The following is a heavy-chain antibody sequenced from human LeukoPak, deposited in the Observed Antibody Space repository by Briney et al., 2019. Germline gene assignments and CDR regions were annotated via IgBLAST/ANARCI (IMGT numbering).Heavy chain of an antibody. CDR1: GFTIKYYV. D-gene: IGHD1-26*01. CDR2: IYGSGVSI. V-gene: IGHV3-23*01. Sequence: AGSLRLSCVASGFTIKYYVMNWVRQAPGKGLDWLATIYGSGVSISYAHSVKGRFTISRHNSNNTLYLQMNSLRAEDTAMYYCAKDLGWELPAEAYWGQGILVTVSS. CDR3: AKDLGWELPAEAY. J-gene: IGHJ4*02.